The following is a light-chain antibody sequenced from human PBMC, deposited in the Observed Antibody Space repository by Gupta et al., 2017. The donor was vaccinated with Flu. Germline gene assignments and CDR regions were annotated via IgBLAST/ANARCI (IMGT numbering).Light chain of an antibody. CDR3: QQLNSDLG. V-gene: IGKV1-9*01. Sequence: DIQLTQSPSFLSASVGDSVTITCRASQDIRTYLAWYQQRPGTGPKVLIYGASTLKSGVPSRFSGGGSGTEFALTITGLQPDDFGTYYCQQLNSDLGFGRGTKLEIK. J-gene: IGKJ2*01. CDR2: GAS. CDR1: QDIRTY.